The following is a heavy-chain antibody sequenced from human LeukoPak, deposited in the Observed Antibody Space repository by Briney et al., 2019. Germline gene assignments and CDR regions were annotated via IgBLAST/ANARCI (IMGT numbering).Heavy chain of an antibody. CDR1: GFSFSYSG. Sequence: GGSLRLSCAASGFSFSYSGMHWVRQAPGKGLEWVSYITRSSTTIYYADSVKGRFTISRDNAKNSLYLQMNSLRAEDTAVYYCATYSSLNRREFQYWGQGTLLTVSS. J-gene: IGHJ1*01. CDR2: ITRSSTTI. CDR3: ATYSSLNRREFQY. V-gene: IGHV3-48*01. D-gene: IGHD3-22*01.